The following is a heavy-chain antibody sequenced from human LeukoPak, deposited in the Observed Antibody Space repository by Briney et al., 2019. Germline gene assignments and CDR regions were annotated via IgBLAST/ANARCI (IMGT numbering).Heavy chain of an antibody. V-gene: IGHV4-4*02. D-gene: IGHD1-26*01. Sequence: SGTLSLTCAVSGGSISSSRWWSWVRQPPGKGLEWIGEILHSGSTNYNPSLRSRVTISVDKSKNHLSLKLTSVTAADTAVYYCAREFSGSYSFDYWGQGTLVTVSS. CDR1: GGSISSSRW. J-gene: IGHJ4*02. CDR3: AREFSGSYSFDY. CDR2: ILHSGST.